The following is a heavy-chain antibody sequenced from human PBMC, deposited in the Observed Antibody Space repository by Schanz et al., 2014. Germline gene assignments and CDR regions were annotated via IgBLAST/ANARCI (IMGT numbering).Heavy chain of an antibody. CDR3: ARDGGRDGYNLAFDV. V-gene: IGHV3-53*01. CDR2: MYINSGST. J-gene: IGHJ2*01. CDR1: GFTVNTNY. D-gene: IGHD5-12*01. Sequence: EVQLVESGGGLIQPGGSLRLSCAVSGFTVNTNYMSWVRQAPGKGLEWISSMYINSGSTQYADSVKGRFIISRDSSKNXLFFPMTSLRAEDTAVYSCARDGGRDGYNLAFDVWGRGTLVSVSS.